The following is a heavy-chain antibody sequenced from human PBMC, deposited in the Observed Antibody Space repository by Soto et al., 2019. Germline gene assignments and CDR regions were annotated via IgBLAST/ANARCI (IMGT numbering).Heavy chain of an antibody. Sequence: QVQLVQSGAEVKKPGASVKVSCKASGYTFTSYGISWVRQAPGQGLEWMGWISTYNGHTNYAQKVQGRVTMTTDTTTSTSYMELRSLRSDDTAVYYCARDNSGYYQYYFDYWGQGTLVTVSS. CDR2: ISTYNGHT. J-gene: IGHJ4*02. CDR3: ARDNSGYYQYYFDY. V-gene: IGHV1-18*01. D-gene: IGHD3-22*01. CDR1: GYTFTSYG.